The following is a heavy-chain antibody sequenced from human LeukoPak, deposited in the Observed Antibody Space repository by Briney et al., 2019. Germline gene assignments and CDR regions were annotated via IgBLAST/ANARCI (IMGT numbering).Heavy chain of an antibody. Sequence: ASMKVSCKTSGYTFTTYFIHWVRQAPGQGLEWLGGINPYSGDTKYAQKFQCRVTMTRDTSISTAYMELGRLTSDDTAVYYCARYWAEPAATDDAFDIWGQGTMVVVSS. V-gene: IGHV1-2*02. CDR1: GYTFTTYF. CDR3: ARYWAEPAATDDAFDI. D-gene: IGHD2-15*01. J-gene: IGHJ3*02. CDR2: INPYSGDT.